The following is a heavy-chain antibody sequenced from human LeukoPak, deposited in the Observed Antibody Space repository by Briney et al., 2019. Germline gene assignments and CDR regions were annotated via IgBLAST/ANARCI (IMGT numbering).Heavy chain of an antibody. CDR1: GFTYSNSA. CDR3: AADVIYESD. Sequence: ASVKVSCKASGFTYSNSAMQWVRQARGQRLEWIGWIVVGSGNTNYAQKFQERVTITRDMSTSTAYMELSSLRSEDTAVYYCAADVIYESDWGQGTLVTVSS. V-gene: IGHV1-58*02. D-gene: IGHD2/OR15-2a*01. J-gene: IGHJ4*02. CDR2: IVVGSGNT.